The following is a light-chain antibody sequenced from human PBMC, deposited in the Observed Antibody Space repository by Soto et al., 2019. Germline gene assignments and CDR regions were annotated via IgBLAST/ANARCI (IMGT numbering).Light chain of an antibody. V-gene: IGLV4-69*01. CDR1: SGNSTYA. CDR3: QTWGTGIQVI. J-gene: IGLJ2*01. Sequence: QSVLTQSPSASASLGASVKLTCTLSSGNSTYAIAWHQQQPEKGPRYLMKLNSDGSHSKGDGIPDRFSGSSSGAERYLTISSLQSEDEADYYCQTWGTGIQVIFGGGTKLTVL. CDR2: LNSDGSH.